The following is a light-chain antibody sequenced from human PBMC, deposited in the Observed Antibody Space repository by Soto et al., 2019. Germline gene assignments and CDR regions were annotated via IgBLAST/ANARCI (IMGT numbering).Light chain of an antibody. CDR2: DAS. J-gene: IGKJ3*01. CDR3: QQYGSLPFT. Sequence: EIVWTQSPGTLYLSPGERATLSCRASQSSTSSYLAWYHQKPGQAPRLLIYDASSRATGIPDRFSGSGSGTDFTLSISRLEREGFAVYYCQQYGSLPFTFGPRTKVDIK. CDR1: QSSTSSY. V-gene: IGKV3-20*01.